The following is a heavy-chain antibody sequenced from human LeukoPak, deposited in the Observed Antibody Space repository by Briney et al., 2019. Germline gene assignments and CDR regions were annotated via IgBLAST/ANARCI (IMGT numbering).Heavy chain of an antibody. Sequence: GGSLRLSCAASGFTFSNAWMNWVRQAPGKGLEWVGRIKSKAVGGTINYAAPMNGRFTISRDDSKNTMYLQMDSLKKEDTAVYYCSTCGGDCYYNYWGQGALVTVSS. CDR1: GFTFSNAW. CDR2: IKSKAVGGTI. D-gene: IGHD2-21*02. J-gene: IGHJ4*02. CDR3: STCGGDCYYNY. V-gene: IGHV3-15*07.